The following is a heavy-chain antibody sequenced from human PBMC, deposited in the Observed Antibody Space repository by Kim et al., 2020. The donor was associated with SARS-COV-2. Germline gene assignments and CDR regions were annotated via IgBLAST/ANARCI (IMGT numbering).Heavy chain of an antibody. CDR3: ATLTTGNFDY. D-gene: IGHD1-1*01. Sequence: NTQYSQKFQGRVTITRDTSASTVYMELSSLRSEDTAVYYCATLTTGNFDYWGQGTLVTVSS. J-gene: IGHJ4*02. V-gene: IGHV1-3*01. CDR2: NT.